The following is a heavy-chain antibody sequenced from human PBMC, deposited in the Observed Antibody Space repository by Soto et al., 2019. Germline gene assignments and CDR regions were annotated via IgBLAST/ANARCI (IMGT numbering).Heavy chain of an antibody. CDR3: ARVSGRYYYGMDV. CDR1: GASIGTSNW. J-gene: IGHJ6*02. D-gene: IGHD1-26*01. Sequence: SETLSLTCAVSGASIGTSNWWSWVRQPPGKGLEWIGEIYHSGSTNYNPSLKSRVTISVDKSKNQFSLKLSSVTAADTAVYYCARVSGRYYYGMDVWGQGITVPVSS. V-gene: IGHV4-4*02. CDR2: IYHSGST.